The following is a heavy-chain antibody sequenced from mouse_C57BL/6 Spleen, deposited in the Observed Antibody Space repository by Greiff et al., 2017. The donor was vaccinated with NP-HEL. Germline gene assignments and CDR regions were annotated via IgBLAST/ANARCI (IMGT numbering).Heavy chain of an antibody. CDR2: INPSTGGT. J-gene: IGHJ1*03. D-gene: IGHD1-1*01. CDR1: GYSFTGYY. Sequence: VQLQQSGPELVKPGASVKISCKASGYSFTGYYMNWVKQSPEKSLEWIGEINPSTGGTTYNQKFKAKATLTVDKSSSTAYMQLKSLTSEDSAVYYCARPYGSSSHWYFDVWGTGTTVTVSS. CDR3: ARPYGSSSHWYFDV. V-gene: IGHV1-42*01.